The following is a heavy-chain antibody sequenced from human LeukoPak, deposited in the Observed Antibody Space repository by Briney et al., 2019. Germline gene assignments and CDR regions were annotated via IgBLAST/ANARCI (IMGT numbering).Heavy chain of an antibody. Sequence: GGSLRLSCEASGFTFSSYAMSWVRQAPGKGLEWVSGISTNGGSTSYADSVKGRLTISRDNPRNMLYMEMNSLRAEDTAVYYCSVMNLNNNGMGNWAQWARETLV. CDR2: ISTNGGST. J-gene: IGHJ4*02. D-gene: IGHD2-8*01. CDR1: GFTFSSYA. V-gene: IGHV3-23*01. CDR3: SVMNLNNNGMGNWAQ.